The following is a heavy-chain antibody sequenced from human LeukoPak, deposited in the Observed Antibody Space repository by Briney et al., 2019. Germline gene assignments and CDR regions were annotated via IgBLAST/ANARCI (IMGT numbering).Heavy chain of an antibody. V-gene: IGHV3-33*06. J-gene: IGHJ4*02. CDR1: GFTFSGYG. D-gene: IGHD5-18*01. CDR3: VQDWGCTTMVSYFFDY. CDR2: IWYDGNNK. Sequence: GGSLRLSCAASGFTFSGYGMHSLRQAPDKGLEWVPVIWYDGNNKYYAESVKGRFTISRDNSKNTLYLQMNSLRAEDTAVYYCVQDWGCTTMVSYFFDYWGEGALVTVSS.